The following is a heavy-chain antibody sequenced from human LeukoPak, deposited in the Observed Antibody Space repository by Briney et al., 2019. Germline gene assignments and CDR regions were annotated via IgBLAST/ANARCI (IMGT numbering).Heavy chain of an antibody. J-gene: IGHJ4*02. CDR1: GYSFTSYW. CDR2: IYPDDSDT. D-gene: IGHD3-22*01. Sequence: GESLKISCKGSGYSFTSYWIGWVRQMPGKGLEWMGIIYPDDSDTRYSPSFQGQVTISADKSISTAYLQWSSLKASDTAMYYCARPRDYYDSSGPPEVGFDYWGQGTLVTVSS. V-gene: IGHV5-51*03. CDR3: ARPRDYYDSSGPPEVGFDY.